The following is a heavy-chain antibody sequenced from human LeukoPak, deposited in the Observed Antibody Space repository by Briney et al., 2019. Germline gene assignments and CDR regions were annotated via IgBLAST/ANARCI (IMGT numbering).Heavy chain of an antibody. J-gene: IGHJ4*02. CDR1: GVTVSSNY. CDR3: ARDKTYFDY. Sequence: GGSLRLCCAASGVTVSSNYMSWDRQAPGKGLEWVSLLYSSGTTHYAGSVKGRFTISRDNSKNTLYLQMNSLRAEDTAVYYCARDKTYFDYWGRGTLVTVSS. V-gene: IGHV3-53*01. CDR2: LYSSGTT.